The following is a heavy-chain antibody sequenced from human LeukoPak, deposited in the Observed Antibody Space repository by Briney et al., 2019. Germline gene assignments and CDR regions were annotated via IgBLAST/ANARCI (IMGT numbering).Heavy chain of an antibody. D-gene: IGHD3-16*01. J-gene: IGHJ4*02. CDR3: ARDPAHDDVWGYYFDS. V-gene: IGHV4-59*01. CDR2: IYYSGST. CDR1: GGSISSYY. Sequence: PSETLSLTCTVSGGSISSYYWTWIRQPPGKGLEWIGYIYYSGSTNYNPSLKSRVTISVDTSKNQFSLKLSSVTAADTAVYFCARDPAHDDVWGYYFDSWGQGTLVTVSS.